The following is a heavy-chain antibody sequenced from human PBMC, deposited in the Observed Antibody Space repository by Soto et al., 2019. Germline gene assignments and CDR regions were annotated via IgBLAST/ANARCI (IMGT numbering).Heavy chain of an antibody. CDR3: VKEGRLXVGGLDL. Sequence: PGGSLRLSXAASGFTFSSYAMSWVRQAPGKGLEWVSAISVSGASTYSADLLKGRFTISRDTSKNTLSLQMDSLRVEETAIYYFVKEGRLXVGGLDLWGQGALVTVSS. D-gene: IGHD3-10*01. V-gene: IGHV3-23*01. CDR2: ISVSGAST. J-gene: IGHJ5*02. CDR1: GFTFSSYA.